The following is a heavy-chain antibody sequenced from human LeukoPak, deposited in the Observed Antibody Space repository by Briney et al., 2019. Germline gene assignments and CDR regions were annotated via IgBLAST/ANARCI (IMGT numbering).Heavy chain of an antibody. J-gene: IGHJ3*02. Sequence: SVKVSCKASGGTFSSYAISWVRQAPGQGLEWMGGIIPIFGTANYAQKFQGRVTITTDESTSTAYMELCSLRSEDTAVYYCARENTDWGGAFDIWGQGTMVTVSS. CDR3: ARENTDWGGAFDI. V-gene: IGHV1-69*05. CDR2: IIPIFGTA. D-gene: IGHD3-16*01. CDR1: GGTFSSYA.